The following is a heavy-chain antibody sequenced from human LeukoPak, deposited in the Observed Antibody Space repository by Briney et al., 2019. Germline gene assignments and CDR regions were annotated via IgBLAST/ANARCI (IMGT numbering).Heavy chain of an antibody. D-gene: IGHD3-9*01. Sequence: GGSLRLPCEASGFTFSSYWMSWVRQAPGKGLEWVANMKTDGSEKYYVDSVKSRFTISRDNAKNSLYLQMNSLRAEDTAVYYCARDYTGYFPWGQGTLVIVSS. J-gene: IGHJ5*02. CDR1: GFTFSSYW. CDR2: MKTDGSEK. CDR3: ARDYTGYFP. V-gene: IGHV3-7*03.